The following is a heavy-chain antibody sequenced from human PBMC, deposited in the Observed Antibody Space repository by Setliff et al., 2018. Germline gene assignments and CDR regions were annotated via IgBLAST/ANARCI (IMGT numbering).Heavy chain of an antibody. CDR3: ATPTLYSTGWFGYHGMDV. V-gene: IGHV3-15*01. J-gene: IGHJ6*02. CDR2: IKSKTDGGTP. CDR1: GFSINNAW. Sequence: GGSLRLSCAASGFSINNAWLSWVRQAPGKGLEWVGRIKSKTDGGTPDYATPVKGRFTISRDDSKNTLYLQMNSLKTEDTAAYYCATPTLYSTGWFGYHGMDVWGQGTTVTVSS. D-gene: IGHD6-19*01.